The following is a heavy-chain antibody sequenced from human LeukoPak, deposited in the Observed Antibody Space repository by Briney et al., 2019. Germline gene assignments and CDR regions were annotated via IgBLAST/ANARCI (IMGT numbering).Heavy chain of an antibody. Sequence: GGSLRLSCAASGLTFSSYAMSWVRQAPGGGLEWVLAISGRGGRIFYGDSVDGRFTITRANSKNTLYLQMNRLRAEDTAVYYCANGGSYCSGGSCYPFPDWFDPWGQGTLVTVSS. D-gene: IGHD2-15*01. V-gene: IGHV3-23*01. CDR2: ISGRGGRI. CDR3: ANGGSYCSGGSCYPFPDWFDP. CDR1: GLTFSSYA. J-gene: IGHJ5*02.